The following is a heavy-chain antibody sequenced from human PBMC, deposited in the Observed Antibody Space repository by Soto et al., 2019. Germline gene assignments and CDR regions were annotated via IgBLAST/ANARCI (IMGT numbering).Heavy chain of an antibody. V-gene: IGHV1-2*04. J-gene: IGHJ3*02. CDR1: GYTFTGYY. CDR3: AGPYGRGINDAFDI. CDR2: INPNSGGT. D-gene: IGHD4-17*01. Sequence: ASVKVSCKASGYTFTGYYMHWVRQAPGQGLEWMGWINPNSGGTNYAQKFQGWVTMTRDTSISTAYMELSRLRSDDTAVYYCAGPYGRGINDAFDIWGQGTMVTVSS.